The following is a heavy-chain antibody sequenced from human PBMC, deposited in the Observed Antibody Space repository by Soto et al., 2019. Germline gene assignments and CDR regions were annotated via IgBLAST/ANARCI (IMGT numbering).Heavy chain of an antibody. CDR3: AKAGSQQLVPIWFDP. V-gene: IGHV3-23*01. J-gene: IGHJ5*02. Sequence: EVQLLESGGGLVQPGGSLRLSCAASGFTFSSYAMSWVRQAPGKGLEWVAAISGSGGSTYYADSVKGRFTISRDNSKNTLYLQMNSLRAKDTAVDYCAKAGSQQLVPIWFDPWGQGTLVTVSS. CDR1: GFTFSSYA. D-gene: IGHD6-13*01. CDR2: ISGSGGST.